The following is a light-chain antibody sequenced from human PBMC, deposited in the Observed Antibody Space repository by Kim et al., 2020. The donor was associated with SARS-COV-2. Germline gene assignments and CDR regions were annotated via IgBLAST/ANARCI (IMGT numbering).Light chain of an antibody. J-gene: IGLJ2*01. V-gene: IGLV3-19*01. CDR3: NSRDSNDNVV. CDR2: GKN. Sequence: SSELTQDHAVSVALGQTVSITCQGDSLRSYYATWYQQKPGQAPILVIYGKNNRPSGIPDRLSGYSSGNTASLTITGTQAGDEADYYCNSRDSNDNVVFGGGTQLAVL. CDR1: SLRSYY.